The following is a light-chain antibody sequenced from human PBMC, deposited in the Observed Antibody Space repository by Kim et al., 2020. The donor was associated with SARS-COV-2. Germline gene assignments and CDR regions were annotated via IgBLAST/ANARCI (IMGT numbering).Light chain of an antibody. CDR2: AAS. CDR3: QQYYGYPYT. V-gene: IGKV1-8*01. J-gene: IGKJ2*01. Sequence: SASTGDRVTIPCRASQGISSYLAWYQQKPGKAPKLLIYAASTLQSGVPSRFSGSGSGTDFTLTINCLQSEDFATYYCQQYYGYPYTFGQGTKLEI. CDR1: QGISSY.